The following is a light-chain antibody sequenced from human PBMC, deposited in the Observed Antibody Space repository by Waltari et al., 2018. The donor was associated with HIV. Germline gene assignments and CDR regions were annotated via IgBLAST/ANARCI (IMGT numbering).Light chain of an antibody. CDR3: QQFAGSVWT. Sequence: TLSLSPGERATLYCRASQSVSDSYLVWYQQKPGQAPRLLIYGASNRATGIPDRFSGSGSGTDFTLTISRLDPEDFAVYYCQQFAGSVWTFGQGTRVEIK. CDR2: GAS. J-gene: IGKJ1*01. V-gene: IGKV3-20*01. CDR1: QSVSDSY.